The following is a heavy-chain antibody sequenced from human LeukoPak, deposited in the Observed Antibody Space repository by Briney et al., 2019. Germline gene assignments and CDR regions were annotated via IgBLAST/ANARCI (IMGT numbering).Heavy chain of an antibody. Sequence: SETLSLTCTVSDYSISSGYGYYWGWIRQPPGKGLEWIGSIYYSGSTYYNPSLKSRVTISVDTSKNQFSLKLSSVTAADTAVYYCARVFIQLWYPNWFDPWGQGTLVTVSS. CDR2: IYYSGST. CDR3: ARVFIQLWYPNWFDP. V-gene: IGHV4-39*07. J-gene: IGHJ5*02. CDR1: DYSISSGYGYY. D-gene: IGHD5-18*01.